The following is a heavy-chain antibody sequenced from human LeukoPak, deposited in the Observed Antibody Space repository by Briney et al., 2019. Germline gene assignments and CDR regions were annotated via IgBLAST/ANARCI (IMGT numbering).Heavy chain of an antibody. J-gene: IGHJ4*02. CDR1: GFTFTTYG. Sequence: PGGSLRLSCAVSGFTFTTYGMHWVRQAPGKGLEWVAVIWYDGNNIYYADSVKGRFTISRDNSKNTLYLQMNSLRAEDTAVYYCAKAGSGYNYGGFVWGQGTLVTVSS. V-gene: IGHV3-33*03. D-gene: IGHD5-18*01. CDR3: AKAGSGYNYGGFV. CDR2: IWYDGNNI.